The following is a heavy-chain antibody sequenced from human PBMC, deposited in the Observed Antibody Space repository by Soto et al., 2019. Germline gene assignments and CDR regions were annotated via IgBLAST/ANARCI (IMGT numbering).Heavy chain of an antibody. CDR2: ISGSGGNT. Sequence: EVQLLESGGGLVQPGGSLRLSCAASGFTFSSYAMTWVRQAPGKGLEWVSAISGSGGNTYYADSVKGRFTISRDNSKHTLYLQMNSLRAEDTAVYYCAKDRVVRGVDYWGQGTLVTVSS. D-gene: IGHD3-10*01. CDR1: GFTFSSYA. V-gene: IGHV3-23*01. J-gene: IGHJ4*02. CDR3: AKDRVVRGVDY.